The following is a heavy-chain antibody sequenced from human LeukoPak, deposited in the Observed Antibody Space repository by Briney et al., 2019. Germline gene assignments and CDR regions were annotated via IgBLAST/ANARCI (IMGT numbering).Heavy chain of an antibody. CDR3: ARGGYGDYASYYYYMDV. V-gene: IGHV4-34*01. CDR2: INHSGST. D-gene: IGHD4-17*01. J-gene: IGHJ6*03. CDR1: GGSFSGYY. Sequence: PSETLSLTCAVYGGSFSGYYWSWIRQPPGKGLEWIGEINHSGSTNYNPSLKSRVTISVDTSKNQFSLKLSSVTAADTAVYYCARGGYGDYASYYYYMDVWGKGTTVTVSS.